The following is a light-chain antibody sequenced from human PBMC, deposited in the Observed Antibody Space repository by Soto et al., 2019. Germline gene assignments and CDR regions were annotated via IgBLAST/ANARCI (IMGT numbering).Light chain of an antibody. CDR2: DAS. CDR1: QSISSY. Sequence: EIVLTQSPGTLSLSPGEGATLSCRAGQSISSYLAWYQQKPGQAPRLLIYDASNRATGTPARFSGSESGTDFTLTISSLEPEDFAVYYCQQRSNWPSTFGQGTRLEIK. CDR3: QQRSNWPST. J-gene: IGKJ5*01. V-gene: IGKV3-11*01.